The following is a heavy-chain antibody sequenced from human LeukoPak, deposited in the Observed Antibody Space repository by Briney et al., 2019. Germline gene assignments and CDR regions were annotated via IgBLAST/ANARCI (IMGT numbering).Heavy chain of an antibody. CDR3: ARADWSSLWSFDI. J-gene: IGHJ3*02. V-gene: IGHV3-66*01. CDR2: IYSGGST. Sequence: GGSLRLSCAASGFTVSSNYMSWVRQAAGKGLEWVSVIYSGGSTYYADSVKGRFTISRDNSKSTLYLQMNSLRAEDTAVYYCARADWSSLWSFDIWGQGTMVTVSS. D-gene: IGHD2-2*01. CDR1: GFTVSSNY.